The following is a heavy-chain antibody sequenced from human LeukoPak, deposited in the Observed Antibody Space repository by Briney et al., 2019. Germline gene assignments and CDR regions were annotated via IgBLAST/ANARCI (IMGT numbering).Heavy chain of an antibody. CDR1: GFTFSSYG. CDR2: ISYDGSNK. Sequence: GGSLRLSCAASGFTFSSYGMHWVRQAPGKGLEWVAVISYDGSNKYYADSVKGRFTISRDNSKNTLYLQMNSLRAEDTAVYYCAKISSGPTGYWGQGTLVTVPS. CDR3: AKISSGPTGY. V-gene: IGHV3-30*18. J-gene: IGHJ4*02. D-gene: IGHD6-19*01.